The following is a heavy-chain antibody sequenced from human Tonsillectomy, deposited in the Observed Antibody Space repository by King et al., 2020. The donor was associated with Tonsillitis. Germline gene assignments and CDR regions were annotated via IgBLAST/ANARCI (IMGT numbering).Heavy chain of an antibody. CDR2: VYPGDSDT. CDR1: GYSFITYW. J-gene: IGHJ4*02. CDR3: ARQSRRTGGPYSSGWYWIDY. D-gene: IGHD6-19*01. Sequence: VQLVESGAEVKKPGESLKISCKGSGYSFITYWIGWVRQVPGKGLEWMGIVYPGDSDTRYSPSFQGQVTISADRSISTAYLQWSSLKAADTAMYYCARQSRRTGGPYSSGWYWIDYWGQGTLVTVSS. V-gene: IGHV5-51*01.